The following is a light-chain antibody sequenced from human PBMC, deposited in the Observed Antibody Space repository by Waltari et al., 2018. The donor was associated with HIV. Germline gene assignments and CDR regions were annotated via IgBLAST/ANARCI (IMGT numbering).Light chain of an antibody. Sequence: DTQMTQSASSLSASVGNRVTITCRASQDISTYLAWYQQKPGKVPELLIYGASTLQSGAPSRFSGSGSGTDFTLTITSLQPEDVATYYCQKYNRVPRTFGQGTKVEIK. CDR1: QDISTY. V-gene: IGKV1-27*01. CDR3: QKYNRVPRT. CDR2: GAS. J-gene: IGKJ1*01.